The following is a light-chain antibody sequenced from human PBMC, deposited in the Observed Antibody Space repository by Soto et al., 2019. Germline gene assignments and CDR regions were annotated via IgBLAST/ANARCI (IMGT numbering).Light chain of an antibody. CDR2: GAS. CDR1: QNLGTLY. J-gene: IGKJ1*01. V-gene: IGKV3-20*01. CDR3: QQYGSSPRT. Sequence: DIACTQSPGPLSLSPGARAPLSCRASQNLGTLYLAWYQQKPGQAPRLLIYGASSRATGIPDRFSGSGSGTDFTLSISRLEPEDFAVYYCQQYGSSPRTFGQGTKVDIK.